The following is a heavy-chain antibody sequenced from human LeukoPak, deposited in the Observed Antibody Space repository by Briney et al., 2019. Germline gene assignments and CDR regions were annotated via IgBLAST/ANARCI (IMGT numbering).Heavy chain of an antibody. J-gene: IGHJ4*02. CDR2: ISCSGAST. Sequence: GGSLRLSCAASGLTFSTYGMSWVRQAPGKGLEWVSAISCSGASTYYADSVKGRFTISRDNSKNTLYVQMNILRAEDTAVYYCAKDRGWFGGSLANFDYWGQGTLVTVSS. CDR1: GLTFSTYG. V-gene: IGHV3-23*01. CDR3: AKDRGWFGGSLANFDY. D-gene: IGHD3-10*01.